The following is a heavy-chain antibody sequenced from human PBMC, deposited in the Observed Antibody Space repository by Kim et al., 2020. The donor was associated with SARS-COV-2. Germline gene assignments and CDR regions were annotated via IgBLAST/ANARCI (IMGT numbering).Heavy chain of an antibody. J-gene: IGHJ5*02. CDR1: GGSISSYY. CDR3: ARDSIAAAGQWFDP. CDR2: IYYSGST. D-gene: IGHD6-13*01. Sequence: SETLSLTCTVSGGSISSYYWSWIRQPPGKRLEWIGYIYYSGSTNYNPSLKSRVTISVDTSKNQFSLKLSSVTAADTAVYYCARDSIAAAGQWFDPWGQGTLVTVSS. V-gene: IGHV4-59*13.